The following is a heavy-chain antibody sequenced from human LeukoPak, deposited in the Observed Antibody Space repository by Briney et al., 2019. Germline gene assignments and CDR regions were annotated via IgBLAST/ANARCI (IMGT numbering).Heavy chain of an antibody. D-gene: IGHD6-6*01. CDR3: ARDGNSIAARLGWFDP. CDR1: GFTVSSNY. V-gene: IGHV3-53*01. Sequence: GGSLRLSCAASGFTVSSNYMSWVRQAPGKGLEWVSVIYSGGSTYYADSVKGRFTISRHNSKNTLYLQMNSLRAEDTAVYYCARDGNSIAARLGWFDPWGQGTLVTVSS. J-gene: IGHJ5*02. CDR2: IYSGGST.